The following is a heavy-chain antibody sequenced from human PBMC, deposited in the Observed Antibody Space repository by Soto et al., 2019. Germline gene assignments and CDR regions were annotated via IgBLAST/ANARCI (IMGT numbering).Heavy chain of an antibody. CDR2: IYYSGST. CDR3: AGREIGPSNGHSSSWTPRAGNWFDP. D-gene: IGHD6-13*01. Sequence: SSETLSLTCTVSGGSISSYYWSWIRQPPGKGLEWIGYIYYSGSTNYNPSLKSRVTISVDKSKNQFSLKLSSVTAADTAVYYCAGREIGPSNGHSSSWTPRAGNWFDPWGQGTLVTVSS. J-gene: IGHJ5*02. V-gene: IGHV4-59*12. CDR1: GGSISSYY.